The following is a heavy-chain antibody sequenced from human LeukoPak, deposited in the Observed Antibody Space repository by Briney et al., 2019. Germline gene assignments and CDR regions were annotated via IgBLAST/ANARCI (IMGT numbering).Heavy chain of an antibody. CDR3: ARMVSSSWYSLDY. D-gene: IGHD6-13*01. CDR1: GYTFTGYY. V-gene: IGHV1-2*02. J-gene: IGHJ4*02. Sequence: GASVKVSCKASGYTFTGYYMHWVRQAPGQGLEWMGWINPNSGGTSYAQKFQGRVTMTRDMSTSTVYMELSSLRSEDTAVYYCARMVSSSWYSLDYWGQGTLVTVSS. CDR2: INPNSGGT.